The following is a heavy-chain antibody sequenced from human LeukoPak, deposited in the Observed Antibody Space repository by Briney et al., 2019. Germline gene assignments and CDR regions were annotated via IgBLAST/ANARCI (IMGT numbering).Heavy chain of an antibody. V-gene: IGHV3-53*01. Sequence: GGSLRLSCAASGFTFSSCAMSWVRQAPGKGLEWVSVIYSGGSTYYADSVKGRFTISRDNSKNTLYLQMNSLRAEDTAVYYCARWVAAAGKSYYYYYYYMDVWGKGTTVTVSS. CDR2: IYSGGST. J-gene: IGHJ6*03. CDR3: ARWVAAAGKSYYYYYYYMDV. D-gene: IGHD6-13*01. CDR1: GFTFSSCA.